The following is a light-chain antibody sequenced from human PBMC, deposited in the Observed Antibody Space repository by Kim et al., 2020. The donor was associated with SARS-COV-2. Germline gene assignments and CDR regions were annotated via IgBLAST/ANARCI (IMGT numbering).Light chain of an antibody. J-gene: IGKJ5*01. CDR3: QQRSNWPPVT. CDR1: ESVSSY. Sequence: SPGERATLSCRASESVSSYLAWYQQKTGQAPRLLIYDASNRATGIPGRFSGSGSGTDFTLTISSLEPEDFAVYYCQQRSNWPPVTFGQGTRLEIK. V-gene: IGKV3-11*01. CDR2: DAS.